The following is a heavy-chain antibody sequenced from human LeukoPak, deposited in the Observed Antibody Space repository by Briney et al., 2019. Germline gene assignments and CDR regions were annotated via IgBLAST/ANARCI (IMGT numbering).Heavy chain of an antibody. CDR1: GFTFNNYA. D-gene: IGHD5-18*01. V-gene: IGHV3-23*01. J-gene: IGHJ3*02. Sequence: PGGSLRLSCAASGFTFNNYAMTWVRQAPGKGLEWVSAISGSGGSTYYADSVKGRFTISRDNSKNTLYLQMNNLGAEDTALYYCAKVITAGWQKDDLDIWGRGTMVTVSS. CDR3: AKVITAGWQKDDLDI. CDR2: ISGSGGST.